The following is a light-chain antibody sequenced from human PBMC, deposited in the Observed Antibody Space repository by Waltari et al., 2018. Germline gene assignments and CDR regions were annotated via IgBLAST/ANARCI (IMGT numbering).Light chain of an antibody. CDR1: QSVRTW. CDR2: KAS. CDR3: QQSYSVPYT. J-gene: IGKJ2*01. V-gene: IGKV1-5*03. Sequence: DIQMTQSPSTLSASVGDRVTITCRASQSVRTWLAWYQQKPGKAPKLLIYKASSLESGVPSRFSGSGSGTEFTLTISSLQPDDFATYYCQQSYSVPYTFGQGTNLGV.